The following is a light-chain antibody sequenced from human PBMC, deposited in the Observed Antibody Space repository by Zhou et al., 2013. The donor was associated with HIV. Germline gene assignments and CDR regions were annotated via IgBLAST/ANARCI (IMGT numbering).Light chain of an antibody. CDR2: GAS. CDR1: QGIGSD. V-gene: IGKV1-17*01. CDR3: QQHDNPLYT. J-gene: IGKJ2*01. Sequence: DIQMTQSPSSLSASVGDRVTITCRASQGIGSDLIWYQQKPGKVPERLIYGASYLQGGVPSRFSGRGSGTEFALTISRLQAEDFATYYCQQHDNPLYTFGQGTKIEI.